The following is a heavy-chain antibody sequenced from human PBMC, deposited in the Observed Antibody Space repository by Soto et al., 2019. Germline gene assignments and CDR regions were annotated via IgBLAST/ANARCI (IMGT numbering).Heavy chain of an antibody. D-gene: IGHD6-6*01. CDR2: IIPIFGTA. Sequence: SVKVSCKASGGTFSSYAISWVRQAPGQGLEWMGGIIPIFGTANYAQKFQGRVTITADESTSTAYMELSSLRSEDTAVYYCARAHLIGVAARPKYGSRWGYYYYGMDVWGQRTTVTV. V-gene: IGHV1-69*13. CDR3: ARAHLIGVAARPKYGSRWGYYYYGMDV. J-gene: IGHJ6*02. CDR1: GGTFSSYA.